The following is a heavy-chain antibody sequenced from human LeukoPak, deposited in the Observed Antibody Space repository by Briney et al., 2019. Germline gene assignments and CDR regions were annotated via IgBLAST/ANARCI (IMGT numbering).Heavy chain of an antibody. V-gene: IGHV3-23*01. J-gene: IGHJ4*02. CDR3: ATVMGSSPSTAYFAY. CDR1: GFTFSRNA. Sequence: PGGSLRLSCGGSGFTFSRNAINWVRQTPGKGLEWLSAISSDGRYIYYTDSVKGRFTTSRDNSRNTVYLQMNGLRVEDTAVYSCATVMGSSPSTAYFAYWGQGTLDTVSS. CDR2: ISSDGRYI. D-gene: IGHD6-6*01.